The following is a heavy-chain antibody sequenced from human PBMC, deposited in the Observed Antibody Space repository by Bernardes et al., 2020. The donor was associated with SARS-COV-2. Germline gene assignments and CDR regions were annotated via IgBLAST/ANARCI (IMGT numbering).Heavy chain of an antibody. CDR3: ARVFTWFDS. J-gene: IGHJ5*01. CDR2: IKSDGIET. CDR1: GFSFSDSW. D-gene: IGHD3-16*01. Sequence: GGSLRLSCAASGFSFSDSWMHWVRQAPGRGLEWVSRIKSDGIETNYADSVKGRFTISRDNAKNTLFLQMNSLRAEDTALYFCARVFTWFDSWGQGTLVTVSS. V-gene: IGHV3-74*01.